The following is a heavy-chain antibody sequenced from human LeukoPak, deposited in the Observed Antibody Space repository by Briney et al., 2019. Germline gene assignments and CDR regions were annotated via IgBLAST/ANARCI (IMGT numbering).Heavy chain of an antibody. Sequence: NPSETLSLTCTVSGGSICSGSYYWRWIRQPAGKGLEWIGRIYTSGSTNYNPSLKSRVTISVDTSKNQFSLKLSSVTAADAAVYYCARDLNLAVGLRSPYYYYYGMDVWGQGTTVTVSS. V-gene: IGHV4-61*02. CDR3: ARDLNLAVGLRSPYYYYYGMDV. CDR1: GGSICSGSYY. J-gene: IGHJ6*02. D-gene: IGHD6-19*01. CDR2: IYTSGST.